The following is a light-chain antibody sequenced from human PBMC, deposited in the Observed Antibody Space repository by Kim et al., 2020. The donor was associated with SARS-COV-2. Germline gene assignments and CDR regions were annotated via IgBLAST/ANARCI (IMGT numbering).Light chain of an antibody. J-gene: IGLJ1*01. V-gene: IGLV3-1*01. CDR1: DLGNKF. Sequence: SYELTQSPSVSVSPGQTATITCSGDDLGNKFVCWYRQKPGQSPVLVMYEDVKRPSGIPERFSGSNSGNTATLTISGTQAMDEAEYYCQAWDSSRYVFGAGTKVTVL. CDR3: QAWDSSRYV. CDR2: EDV.